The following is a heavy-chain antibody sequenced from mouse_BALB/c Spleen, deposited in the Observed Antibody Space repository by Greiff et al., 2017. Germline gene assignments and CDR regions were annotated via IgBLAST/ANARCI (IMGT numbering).Heavy chain of an antibody. CDR3: ARGSSSSFAY. CDR1: GFTFSSYA. CDR2: ISSGGST. D-gene: IGHD1-1*01. V-gene: IGHV5-6-5*01. J-gene: IGHJ3*01. Sequence: EVHLVESGGGLVKPGGSLKLSCAASGFTFSSYAMSWVRQTPEKRLEWVASISSGGSTYYPDSVKGRFTISSDNARNILYLQMSSLRSEDTAMYYCARGSSSSFAYWGQGTLVTVSA.